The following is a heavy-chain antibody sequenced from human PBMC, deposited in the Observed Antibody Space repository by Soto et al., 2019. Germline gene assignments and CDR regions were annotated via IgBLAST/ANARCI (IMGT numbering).Heavy chain of an antibody. V-gene: IGHV3-66*01. CDR1: GFTVSSKY. CDR2: IQSGGPT. D-gene: IGHD1-7*01. Sequence: GGSLRLSCAASGFTVSSKYMSWVRQAPGKGLEWVSLIQSGGPTYYADSVKGRFTTSRDTSENTLHLQMDSLRAEDTAVYYCAGSPGLSRISGTTLGAWGQGTLVTVSS. J-gene: IGHJ5*01. CDR3: AGSPGLSRISGTTLGA.